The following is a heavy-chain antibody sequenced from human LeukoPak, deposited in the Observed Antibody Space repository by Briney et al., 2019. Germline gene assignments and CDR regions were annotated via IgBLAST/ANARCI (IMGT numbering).Heavy chain of an antibody. Sequence: GGSLRLSCAASGFTFSSYEMNWVRQAPGKGLEWVSYISSSCNTIYYADSVKGRFTISRDNSKNTLHLQMNSLRVEDTAVYYCARDTDYYGSGRHGYFDHWGQGTLVTVSS. CDR2: ISSSCNTI. CDR3: ARDTDYYGSGRHGYFDH. CDR1: GFTFSSYE. V-gene: IGHV3-48*03. J-gene: IGHJ1*01. D-gene: IGHD3-10*01.